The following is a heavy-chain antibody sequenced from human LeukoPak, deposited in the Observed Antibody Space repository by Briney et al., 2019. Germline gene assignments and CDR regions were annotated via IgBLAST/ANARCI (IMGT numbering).Heavy chain of an antibody. Sequence: PSETLSLTCTVSGGSISSYYWSWTRHPPGKGLEWIGYIYYSGSTNYNPSLKSRVTISVDTSKNQFSLKLSSVTAADTAVYYCARGDGLRFLERYYYYYMDVWGKGTTVTVSS. J-gene: IGHJ6*03. D-gene: IGHD3-3*01. CDR2: IYYSGST. CDR3: ARGDGLRFLERYYYYYMDV. V-gene: IGHV4-59*01. CDR1: GGSISSYY.